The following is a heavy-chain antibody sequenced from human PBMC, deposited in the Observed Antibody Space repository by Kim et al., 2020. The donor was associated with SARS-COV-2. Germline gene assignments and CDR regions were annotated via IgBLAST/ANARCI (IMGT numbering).Heavy chain of an antibody. CDR2: IKSKTDGGTI. V-gene: IGHV3-15*01. CDR3: TTGTRPY. J-gene: IGHJ4*02. D-gene: IGHD3-10*01. Sequence: GGSLRLSCAASGLRFSKAWMSWVRQAPGKGLEWIGRIKSKTDGGTIDYIAPVEGRFTISRDDSKNTLYLQMNSLKTEDTAVYYCTTGTRPYWGQGTLVTVSS. CDR1: GLRFSKAW.